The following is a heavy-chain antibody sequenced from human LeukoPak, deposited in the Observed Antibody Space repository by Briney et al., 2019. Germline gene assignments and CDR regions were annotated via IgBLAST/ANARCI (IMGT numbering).Heavy chain of an antibody. CDR3: AVDYDSTGYYFSMDV. CDR2: IYYSGST. Sequence: SETLSLTCTVSGGSISSYYWSWIRQPPGKGLEWIGYIYYSGSTNYNPSLKSRVTISVDTSKNQFSLKLSSVTAADTAVYYCAVDYDSTGYYFSMDVWGKGTTVTVSS. CDR1: GGSISSYY. J-gene: IGHJ6*03. V-gene: IGHV4-59*01. D-gene: IGHD3-22*01.